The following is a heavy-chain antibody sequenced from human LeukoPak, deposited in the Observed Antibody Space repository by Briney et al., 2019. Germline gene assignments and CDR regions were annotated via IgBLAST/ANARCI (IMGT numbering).Heavy chain of an antibody. CDR2: IYYSGNT. J-gene: IGHJ5*02. CDR3: ARGGVAVPAANNWFDP. Sequence: PSETLSLTCTVSGGSISSYYWSWIRQPPGKGLEWIGFIYYSGNTNYNPSLKSRVTISVDTSKNQFSLKLRSVTAADTAVYYCARGGVAVPAANNWFDPWGQGALVTVSS. CDR1: GGSISSYY. V-gene: IGHV4-59*01. D-gene: IGHD2-2*01.